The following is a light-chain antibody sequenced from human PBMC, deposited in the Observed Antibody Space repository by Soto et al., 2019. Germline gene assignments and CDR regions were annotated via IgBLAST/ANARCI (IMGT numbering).Light chain of an antibody. J-gene: IGKJ2*01. CDR3: EQYNFYPDT. CDR1: HAISTW. Sequence: DIQMTQSPSTLSASVGDRVTITCRASHAISTWLAWYQQKPGQAPKLLIYDASSLESGVPSRFSGSGSETEFTLSITSLQPDDFATYYCEQYNFYPDTFGQGTKVEIK. CDR2: DAS. V-gene: IGKV1-5*01.